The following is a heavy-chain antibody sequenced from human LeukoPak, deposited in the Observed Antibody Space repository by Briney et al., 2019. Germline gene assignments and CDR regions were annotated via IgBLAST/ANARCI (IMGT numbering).Heavy chain of an antibody. CDR2: ISSRSSFK. CDR3: AKDGGFWSDYSYFDY. J-gene: IGHJ4*02. Sequence: PGGSLRLSCAASGFTLSIHRMDWVPQAPGKGLEWVSSISSRSSFKESADSVTGRFTISRDNAKNLLYLQMNSLRAEHTAVYFCAKDGGFWSDYSYFDYWGQGTQVTVSS. D-gene: IGHD3-3*01. V-gene: IGHV3-21*06. CDR1: GFTLSIHR.